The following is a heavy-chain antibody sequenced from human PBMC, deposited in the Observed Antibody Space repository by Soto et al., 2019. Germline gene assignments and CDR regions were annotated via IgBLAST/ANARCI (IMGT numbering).Heavy chain of an antibody. J-gene: IGHJ3*02. CDR1: GFTFSSYS. D-gene: IGHD3-22*01. CDR3: ASPLRTGYYYDGSGYPPGGAFDI. V-gene: IGHV3-21*01. CDR2: ISSSSSDI. Sequence: GGTLNLSCAASGFTFSSYSMNWVRPAAGKGLEWGASISSSSSDIYYADSAKGRFTISRDNAKNSLYVQMNSLRAEDTAVYYCASPLRTGYYYDGSGYPPGGAFDIWGQGTMVTVS.